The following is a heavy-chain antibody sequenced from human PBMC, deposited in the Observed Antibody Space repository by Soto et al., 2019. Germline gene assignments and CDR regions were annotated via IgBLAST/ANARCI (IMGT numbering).Heavy chain of an antibody. CDR3: VRLPRDCSGGSCYPKYGMDV. D-gene: IGHD2-15*01. CDR2: ISGSGGNT. V-gene: IGHV3-23*01. CDR1: GFTFSSFA. Sequence: EVQLLASGGGLVQPGGSLRLSCAASGFTFSSFAMSWVRQAPGKGLEWVSAISGSGGNTYYADSVKGRFTISRDNSKNTLYLQMNSLRADDTAVYYCVRLPRDCSGGSCYPKYGMDVWGQGTTVTVSS. J-gene: IGHJ6*02.